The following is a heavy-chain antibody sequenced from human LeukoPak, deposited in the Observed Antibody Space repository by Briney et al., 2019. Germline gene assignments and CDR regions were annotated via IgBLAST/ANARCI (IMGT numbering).Heavy chain of an antibody. Sequence: SVKVSCKASGGTFSNYGITWVRQAPGQGLEWMGGIIPIFGTTNYAQKFQGRVTITTDESTSTAHMELSSLRSEDTAVYYCARVEKSHYDSLYYMDVWGKGTMVTVSS. D-gene: IGHD3-3*01. CDR1: GGTFSNYG. V-gene: IGHV1-69*05. J-gene: IGHJ6*03. CDR2: IIPIFGTT. CDR3: ARVEKSHYDSLYYMDV.